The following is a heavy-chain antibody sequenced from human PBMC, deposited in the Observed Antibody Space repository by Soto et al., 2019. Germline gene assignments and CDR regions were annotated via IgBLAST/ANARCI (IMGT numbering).Heavy chain of an antibody. Sequence: ASVKVSCKASGYTSADFGISWVRQAPGEGLEWMGWVSGNNGASNPAPKVQGRITMTLDTSTGVSYMALRSLRSDDTAIYYCVRDQKYFRVNGNWFDSWGQGTLVTV. CDR2: VSGNNGAS. D-gene: IGHD2-2*01. CDR1: GYTSADFG. CDR3: VRDQKYFRVNGNWFDS. J-gene: IGHJ5*01. V-gene: IGHV1-18*04.